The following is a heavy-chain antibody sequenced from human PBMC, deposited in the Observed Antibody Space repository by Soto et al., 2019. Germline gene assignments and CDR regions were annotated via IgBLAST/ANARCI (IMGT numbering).Heavy chain of an antibody. CDR2: IIPICGTA. V-gene: IGHV1-69*01. CDR1: GGTFSSYA. CDR3: ARSVSGYSGYDYYYYYGMDV. J-gene: IGHJ6*02. Sequence: QVQLVQSGAEVKKPGSSVKVSCKASGGTFSSYAISWVRQAPGQGLEWMGGIIPICGTANYAQKFQGRVTITADESTSRAYMELSSLRSEDTAVYYCARSVSGYSGYDYYYYYGMDVWGQGTTVTVAS. D-gene: IGHD5-12*01.